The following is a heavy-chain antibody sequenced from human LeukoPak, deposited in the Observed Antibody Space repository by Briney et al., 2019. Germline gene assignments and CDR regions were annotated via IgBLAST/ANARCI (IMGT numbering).Heavy chain of an antibody. V-gene: IGHV1-18*01. Sequence: ASVKVSCKASGGTFSSYAISWVRQAPGQGLEWMGWISAYNGNTNYAQKLQGRVTMTTDTSTSTAYMELRSLRSDDTAVYYCARDLSSEYYYDSSGYYGYFQHWGQGTLVTVSS. CDR2: ISAYNGNT. CDR1: GGTFSSYA. J-gene: IGHJ1*01. CDR3: ARDLSSEYYYDSSGYYGYFQH. D-gene: IGHD3-22*01.